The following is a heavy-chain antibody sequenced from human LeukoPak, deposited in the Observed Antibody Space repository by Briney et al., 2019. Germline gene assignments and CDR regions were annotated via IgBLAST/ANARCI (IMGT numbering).Heavy chain of an antibody. Sequence: PSETLSLTCAVSGGSIGGNYWSWIRQPPGKGLEWIGHVYYSGSTNYNPPLKSRVTISVDTSKNQFSLRLSSVTAADTAVYYCARLTTVVFGGAFDIWGQGTLVTVSS. CDR1: GGSIGGNY. CDR2: VYYSGST. V-gene: IGHV4-59*08. J-gene: IGHJ3*02. D-gene: IGHD4-23*01. CDR3: ARLTTVVFGGAFDI.